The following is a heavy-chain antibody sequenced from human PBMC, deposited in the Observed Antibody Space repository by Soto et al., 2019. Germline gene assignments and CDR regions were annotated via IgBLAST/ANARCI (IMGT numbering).Heavy chain of an antibody. D-gene: IGHD3-3*01. V-gene: IGHV1-8*02. J-gene: IGHJ6*02. CDR3: ARGPVGGWLLWHYYYYGMDV. CDR2: MNPNSGNT. CDR1: GYTFTSND. Sequence: GASVKVSCKASGYTFTSNDINWVRQATGQGLEWMGWMNPNSGNTGYAQKFQGRVTMTRNTSISTAYMELSSLRSEDTAVYYCARGPVGGWLLWHYYYYGMDVWGQGTTVTVSS.